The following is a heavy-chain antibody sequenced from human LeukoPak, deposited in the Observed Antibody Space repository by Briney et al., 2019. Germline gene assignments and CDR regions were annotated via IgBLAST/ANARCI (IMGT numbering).Heavy chain of an antibody. CDR2: ILYSGTT. Sequence: PSETLSLTCTVSGASLSNNDYYWGWIRQPTGKGLEWIGSILYSGTTYYNPSLKSRITISVDTSKSQFSLTVRSVTAADTALYYCVRQQSSAWGLIDFWGQGTLVTVSS. D-gene: IGHD6-19*01. J-gene: IGHJ4*02. CDR3: VRQQSSAWGLIDF. CDR1: GASLSNNDYY. V-gene: IGHV4-39*01.